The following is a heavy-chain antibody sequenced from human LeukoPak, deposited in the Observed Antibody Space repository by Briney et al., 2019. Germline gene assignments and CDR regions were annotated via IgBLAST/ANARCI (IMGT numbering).Heavy chain of an antibody. CDR3: ARDFVGYCSSTSCSDAFDI. V-gene: IGHV3-7*01. J-gene: IGHJ3*02. CDR1: GFTFSSYW. D-gene: IGHD2-2*01. Sequence: PGGSLRLSCAASGFTFSSYWMSWVRQAPGKGLEWVANIKQDGSEEYYVGSVKGRFTISRDNAKNSLYLQMNSLRAEDTAVYYCARDFVGYCSSTSCSDAFDIWGQGTMVTVSS. CDR2: IKQDGSEE.